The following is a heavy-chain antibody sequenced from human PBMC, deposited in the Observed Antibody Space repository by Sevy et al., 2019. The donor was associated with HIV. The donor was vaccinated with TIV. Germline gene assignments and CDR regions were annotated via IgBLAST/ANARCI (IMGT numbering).Heavy chain of an antibody. CDR1: GYTFTSHY. Sequence: ASVKVSCKASGYTFTSHYIYWVRQAPGQGLEWMALINPSGGYTVYAQKFQGRVSVTADTSTSTVYMDLGSLGSEDTAVFYCARATSCGGDCYFLEYWGPGTLVTVSS. D-gene: IGHD2-21*02. CDR2: INPSGGYT. J-gene: IGHJ4*02. V-gene: IGHV1-46*01. CDR3: ARATSCGGDCYFLEY.